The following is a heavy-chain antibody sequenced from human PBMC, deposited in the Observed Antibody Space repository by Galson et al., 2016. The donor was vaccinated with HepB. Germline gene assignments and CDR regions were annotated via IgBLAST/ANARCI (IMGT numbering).Heavy chain of an antibody. CDR3: ARERGYDFWSGYYSPHKYGMDV. Sequence: SLRLSCAASGFTFGRHGMHWVRQAPGKGPEWVAVIWYDGSTKYYADSVKGRFTISRGNSENTVYLQMNSLRAEDTAVYYCARERGYDFWSGYYSPHKYGMDVWGQGTTVTVSS. CDR1: GFTFGRHG. D-gene: IGHD3-3*01. J-gene: IGHJ6*02. CDR2: IWYDGSTK. V-gene: IGHV3-33*01.